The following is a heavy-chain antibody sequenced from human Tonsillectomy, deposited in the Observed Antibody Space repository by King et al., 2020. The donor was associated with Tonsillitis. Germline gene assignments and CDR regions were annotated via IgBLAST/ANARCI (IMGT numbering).Heavy chain of an antibody. V-gene: IGHV4-30-4*07. CDR2: ISNTGST. CDR3: ARESVNTGDFFDI. J-gene: IGHJ3*02. CDR1: GGSVSSGAYS. Sequence: VQLQESGPGLVKTSQTLSLTCAVFGGSVSSGAYSWSWIRQPPGKGLEWIGYISNTGSTYSNPSLKSRATISLDMSKNHFSLKLTSVTAADTAVYFCARESVNTGDFFDIWGQGTVVTVSS. D-gene: IGHD4-17*01.